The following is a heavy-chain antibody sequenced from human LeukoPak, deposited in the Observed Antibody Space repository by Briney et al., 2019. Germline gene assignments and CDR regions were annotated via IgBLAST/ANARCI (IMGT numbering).Heavy chain of an antibody. J-gene: IGHJ4*02. D-gene: IGHD1/OR15-1a*01. CDR2: IIPFLGTA. Sequence: GASVKVSCKGPGGTVSSFGISWVRQAPGQGLEWMGGIIPFLGTADYTQKFQGRVTITADESTNTVYMELRNLRSEDTAIYYCARTGDQGVTGTFRYWGQGTLVTVSS. CDR1: GGTVSSFG. CDR3: ARTGDQGVTGTFRY. V-gene: IGHV1-69*13.